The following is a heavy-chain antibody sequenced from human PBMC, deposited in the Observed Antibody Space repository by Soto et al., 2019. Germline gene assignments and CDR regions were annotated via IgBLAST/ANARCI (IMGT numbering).Heavy chain of an antibody. Sequence: PGGSLRLSCAASGFTFSSYAMSWVRQAPGKGVEWVSAISGSGGSTYYADSVKGGFTISRDNSKNTPYLQMNSLRAEDTAVYYCAKDYYSSSWYISYGMDVWGQGTTVTVSS. CDR2: ISGSGGST. CDR3: AKDYYSSSWYISYGMDV. CDR1: GFTFSSYA. V-gene: IGHV3-23*01. D-gene: IGHD6-13*01. J-gene: IGHJ6*02.